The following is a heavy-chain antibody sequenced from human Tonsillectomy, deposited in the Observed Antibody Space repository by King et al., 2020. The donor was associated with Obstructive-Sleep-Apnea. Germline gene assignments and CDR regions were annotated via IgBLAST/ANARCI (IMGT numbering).Heavy chain of an antibody. Sequence: VQLVESGGGLVQPGGSLRLSCAASGFTFSSYAMSWVRQAPGKGLEWVSAISGSGGSTYYADSVKGRFTISRDNSKNTLYLQMNSLRAEDTAVYYCAKDQGLPDSSGFPSRFDYWGQGTLVTVSS. J-gene: IGHJ4*02. CDR1: GFTFSSYA. CDR2: ISGSGGST. CDR3: AKDQGLPDSSGFPSRFDY. V-gene: IGHV3-23*04. D-gene: IGHD3-22*01.